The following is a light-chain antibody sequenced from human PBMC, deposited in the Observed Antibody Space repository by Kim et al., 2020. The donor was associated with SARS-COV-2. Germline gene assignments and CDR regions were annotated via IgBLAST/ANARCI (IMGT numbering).Light chain of an antibody. CDR1: QGVTSSY. CDR2: GAS. Sequence: PGERATLACRASQGVTSSYLAWYQQKPGKAARRLIYGASSRATGIPDRFSGSGSGTDIALTINRLEPGEFAVYYCQQYATKTRTFGQGTKVDIK. CDR3: QQYATKTRT. V-gene: IGKV3-20*01. J-gene: IGKJ1*01.